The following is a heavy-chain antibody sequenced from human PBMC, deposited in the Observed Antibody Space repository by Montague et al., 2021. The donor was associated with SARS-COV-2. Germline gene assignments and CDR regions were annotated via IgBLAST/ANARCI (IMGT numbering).Heavy chain of an antibody. CDR2: VYRTGGT. CDR1: GGSDNSTNW. Sequence: SETLSLTCTVSGGSDNSTNWWSWVRQPPGKGLEWIAEVYRTGGTMFNPSFRSRVTLSIDRSKNLFSLNLNSVTVADTAVYYCARTGAYDHFDYWGPGTLVIVSS. J-gene: IGHJ4*02. CDR3: ARTGAYDHFDY. D-gene: IGHD5-12*01. V-gene: IGHV4-4*02.